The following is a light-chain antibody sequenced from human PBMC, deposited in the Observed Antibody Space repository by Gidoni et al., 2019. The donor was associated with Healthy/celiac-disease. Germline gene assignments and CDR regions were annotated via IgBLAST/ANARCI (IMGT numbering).Light chain of an antibody. J-gene: IGKJ5*01. CDR3: QQYNSYPPA. Sequence: QMTKSPPSLSASVGDRVTITCRASQGISSWLACHQQTPEKAPKSLIYAASSLQSGVPSRFSGSGSGTYFTLTISSLQPEDFAPYYCQQYNSYPPAFGQGTRLEIK. CDR1: QGISSW. V-gene: IGKV1D-16*01. CDR2: AAS.